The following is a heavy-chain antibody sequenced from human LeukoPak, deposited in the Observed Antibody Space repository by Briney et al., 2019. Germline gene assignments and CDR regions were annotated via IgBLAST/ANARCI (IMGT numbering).Heavy chain of an antibody. Sequence: SETLSLTCTVSGYSISSGDYWGWIRQSPGKGLEWIGNVWHSGSTYYNPSLKSRITISVDTSKNQFSLSLSSVTVADTAVYYCARAGTNLGDYDFWGQGTLVTVSS. CDR3: ARAGTNLGDYDF. CDR1: GYSISSGDY. D-gene: IGHD4-17*01. J-gene: IGHJ4*02. CDR2: VWHSGST. V-gene: IGHV4-38-2*02.